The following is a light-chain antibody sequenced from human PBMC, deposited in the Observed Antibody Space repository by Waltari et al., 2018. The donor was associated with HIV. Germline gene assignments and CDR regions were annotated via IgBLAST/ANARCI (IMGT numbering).Light chain of an antibody. V-gene: IGLV4-69*01. Sequence: QLALTQSPSASASLGASVRLTCTLSSGQSSYSIAWHQQQPEKGPRFLMRLNSDGSHTRGDGIPDLFSGSASGAERYLTISSLQSEDEADYYCQSWDNGVRVFGGGTKLTVL. CDR1: SGQSSYS. CDR3: QSWDNGVRV. J-gene: IGLJ3*02. CDR2: LNSDGSH.